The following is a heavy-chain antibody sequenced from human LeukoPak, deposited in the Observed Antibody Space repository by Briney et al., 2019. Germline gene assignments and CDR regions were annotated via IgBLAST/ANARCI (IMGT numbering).Heavy chain of an antibody. V-gene: IGHV4-34*01. Sequence: SETLSLTCAVYGGSFSSYYWSWLRQPPGKGLEWIGEINHSGSTTYNPSLKSRVTMSIDTSKNQFSLKLRSATAADTAVYYCARGFSHWGQGTLVTVSS. CDR3: ARGFSH. J-gene: IGHJ4*02. CDR2: INHSGST. CDR1: GGSFSSYY.